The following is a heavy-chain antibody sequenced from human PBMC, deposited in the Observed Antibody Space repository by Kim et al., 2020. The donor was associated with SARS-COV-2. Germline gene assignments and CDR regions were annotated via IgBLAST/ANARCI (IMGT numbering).Heavy chain of an antibody. D-gene: IGHD3-16*01. Sequence: GESLKISCKGSGYSFTSYWISWVRQMPGKGLEWMGRIDPSDSYTNYSPSFQGHVTISADKSISTAYLQWSSLKASDTAMYYCARHALFVQGGDAFDIWGQGTMVTVSS. CDR3: ARHALFVQGGDAFDI. J-gene: IGHJ3*02. V-gene: IGHV5-10-1*01. CDR2: IDPSDSYT. CDR1: GYSFTSYW.